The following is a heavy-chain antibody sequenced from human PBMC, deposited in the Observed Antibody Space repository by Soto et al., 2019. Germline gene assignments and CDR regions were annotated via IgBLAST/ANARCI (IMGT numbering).Heavy chain of an antibody. J-gene: IGHJ6*02. V-gene: IGHV1-69*01. CDR2: IIPLFGTA. CDR3: ARGGSGYFREYYYYYGMDV. D-gene: IGHD3-3*01. Sequence: QVQLVQSGAEVTKPGSSVKVSCKASGGTFSSYAISWVRQAPGQGLEWMVGIIPLFGTANYAQKFQGRVTITADESTSTAYMELSSLMSEDTAVYYCARGGSGYFREYYYYYGMDVWGQGTTVTVSS. CDR1: GGTFSSYA.